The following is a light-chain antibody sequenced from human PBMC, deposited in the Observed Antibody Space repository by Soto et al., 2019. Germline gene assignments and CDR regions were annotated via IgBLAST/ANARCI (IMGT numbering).Light chain of an antibody. Sequence: EIVLTQSPAALSLSPGERATLSCRASQSVSNYLAWYQQRPGRAPRLLISDASHRATGIPARFSGSVSGTDFTLTINSLEPEDFAVYYCQQRGDRPRTFGQGTKLEIK. CDR2: DAS. V-gene: IGKV3-11*01. J-gene: IGKJ2*01. CDR1: QSVSNY. CDR3: QQRGDRPRT.